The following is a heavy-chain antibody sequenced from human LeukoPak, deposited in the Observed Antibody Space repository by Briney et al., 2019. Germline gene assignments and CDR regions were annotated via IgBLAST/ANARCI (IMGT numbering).Heavy chain of an antibody. D-gene: IGHD2-15*01. CDR1: GGTFSSYA. V-gene: IGHV1-69*13. J-gene: IGHJ4*02. Sequence: GASVKVSCKASGGTFSSYAISWVRQAPGQGLEWMGGIIPIFGTANYAQKYQGRVTITADESTSTAYMELSSLRSEDTAVYYCAREGSVCSGGSCYFDYWGQGTLVTVSS. CDR3: AREGSVCSGGSCYFDY. CDR2: IIPIFGTA.